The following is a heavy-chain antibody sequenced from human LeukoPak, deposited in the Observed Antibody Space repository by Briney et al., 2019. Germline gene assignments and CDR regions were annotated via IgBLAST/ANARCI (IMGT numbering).Heavy chain of an antibody. CDR2: ISSSSSYT. D-gene: IGHD6-19*01. CDR3: ARVTSGWYKDY. V-gene: IGHV3-11*06. Sequence: PGGSLRLSCAASGFIFSDYYVTWLRQAPGKGLEGVSYISSSSSYTNYADSVKGRFTISRDNAKNSLYLQMNSLRAEDTAVYYCARVTSGWYKDYWGQGTLVTVSS. J-gene: IGHJ4*02. CDR1: GFIFSDYY.